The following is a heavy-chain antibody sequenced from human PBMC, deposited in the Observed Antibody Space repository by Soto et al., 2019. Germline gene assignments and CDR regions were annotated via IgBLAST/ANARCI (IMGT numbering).Heavy chain of an antibody. V-gene: IGHV4-4*07. CDR2: IYISGST. J-gene: IGHJ6*02. D-gene: IGHD6-13*01. CDR3: AKSSSRSSLGQYGLDV. Sequence: SENLSLTCTVSVGSINSYYWYWIRQPAGTGLEWLGRIYISGSTNYNPSLKSRVTMSIDTSKNQFSLKVSSVTAADTAVYYCAKSSSRSSLGQYGLDVWGQGTTVTVSS. CDR1: VGSINSYY.